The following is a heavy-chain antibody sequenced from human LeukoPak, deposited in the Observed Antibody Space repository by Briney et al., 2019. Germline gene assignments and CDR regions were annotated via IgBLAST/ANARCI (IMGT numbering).Heavy chain of an antibody. Sequence: GGSLRLSCAASGFTFSDYYMSWIRQAPGKGLEGGSYISSSGSTIYYADSVKGRFTISRDNAKNSLYLQMNSLRAEDTAVYYCARAPSTGLKSGSYLVGYFDYWGQGTLVTVSS. J-gene: IGHJ4*02. CDR3: ARAPSTGLKSGSYLVGYFDY. D-gene: IGHD1-26*01. CDR2: ISSSGSTI. CDR1: GFTFSDYY. V-gene: IGHV3-11*01.